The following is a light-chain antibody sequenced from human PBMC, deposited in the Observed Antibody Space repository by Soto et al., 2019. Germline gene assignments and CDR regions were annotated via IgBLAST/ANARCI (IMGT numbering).Light chain of an antibody. J-gene: IGKJ1*01. Sequence: EIVLTQSPDTLSLSPGERATLSCRTSERVSSLYLGWYQQKPGQAPRLLIFSTSKRAAGTPDRFSGSGSGTYFTLTISGLAPEVFAVYYCQQYDTSPRTFGQGTKVEVK. V-gene: IGKV3-20*01. CDR1: ERVSSLY. CDR3: QQYDTSPRT. CDR2: STS.